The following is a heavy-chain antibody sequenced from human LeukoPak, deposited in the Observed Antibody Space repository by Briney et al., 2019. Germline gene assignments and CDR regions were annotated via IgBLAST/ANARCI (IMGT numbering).Heavy chain of an antibody. D-gene: IGHD3-22*01. CDR1: GFTFSSYS. V-gene: IGHV3-21*01. Sequence: GGSLRLSCAASGFTFSSYSMNWVRQAPGKGLEWVSSISSSSSYIYYADSVKGGFTISRDNAKNSLYLQMNSLRAEDTAVYYCSRDSPTYYDDSSGYYVPLDYWGQGTLVTVSS. J-gene: IGHJ4*02. CDR3: SRDSPTYYDDSSGYYVPLDY. CDR2: ISSSSSYI.